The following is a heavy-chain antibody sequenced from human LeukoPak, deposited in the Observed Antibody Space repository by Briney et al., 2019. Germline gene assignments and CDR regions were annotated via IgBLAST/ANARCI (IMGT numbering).Heavy chain of an antibody. V-gene: IGHV4-39*07. CDR2: GDYSGGT. Sequence: RAGGSLRLSCAASGFTFSSYAMSWVRQAPGKGLEWIASGDYSGGTYYNPSLESRVAISADMSKNQISLKLTSVTGADTAVYYCAGERGEEYSSGWYKTNYFYNWGQGIRVTVSS. CDR1: GFTFSSYA. J-gene: IGHJ4*02. D-gene: IGHD6-19*01. CDR3: AGERGEEYSSGWYKTNYFYN.